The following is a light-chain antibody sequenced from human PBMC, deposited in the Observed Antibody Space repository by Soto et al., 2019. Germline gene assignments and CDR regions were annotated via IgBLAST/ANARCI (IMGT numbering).Light chain of an antibody. V-gene: IGLV2-14*01. CDR3: SSYTSASTLLYL. Sequence: QSALTQPASVSGSPGQSITISCTGTSSDVGGYVSWYQQHPGIAPKLLIYGVTNRPSGVSTRFSGSKSGNTASLTISGLQAEDEADYHCSSYTSASTLLYLFGTGTKVTVL. J-gene: IGLJ1*01. CDR1: SSDVGGY. CDR2: GVT.